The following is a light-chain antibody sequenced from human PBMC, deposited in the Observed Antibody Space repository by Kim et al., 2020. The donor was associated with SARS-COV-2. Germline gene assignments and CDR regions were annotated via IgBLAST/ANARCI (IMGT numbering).Light chain of an antibody. J-gene: IGKJ1*01. Sequence: ASLGDRVTITCRASESIPRWLAWYQQKPGKAPKLLIYETSNLEGGVSSRFSGSGSETEFTLTISSLQPDDIATYYCQHYNSYPWTFGQGTKVDIK. V-gene: IGKV1-5*03. CDR2: ETS. CDR1: ESIPRW. CDR3: QHYNSYPWT.